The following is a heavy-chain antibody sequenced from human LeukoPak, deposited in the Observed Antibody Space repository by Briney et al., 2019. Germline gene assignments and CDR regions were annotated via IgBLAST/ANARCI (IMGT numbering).Heavy chain of an antibody. CDR1: GGSISSGDYF. J-gene: IGHJ4*02. D-gene: IGHD3-3*01. CDR3: AAYDFWSGFLFDY. CDR2: IHYTGRT. V-gene: IGHV4-30-4*02. Sequence: SETLSLTCNVSGGSISSGDYFWNWIRQPPGKGLEWLGYIHYTGRTYYNPSLQSRVTVSVDTSKDQLSLRLSSVTAADTAVYYCAAYDFWSGFLFDYWGQGTLVTVSS.